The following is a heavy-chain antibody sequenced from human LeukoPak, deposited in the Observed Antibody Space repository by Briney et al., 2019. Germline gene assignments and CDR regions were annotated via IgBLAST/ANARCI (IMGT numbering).Heavy chain of an antibody. V-gene: IGHV3-30*02. J-gene: IGHJ4*02. Sequence: GGSLRLSCAASGFTFSSYGMHWVRQAPGKGLEWVAFIRYDGSNKYYADSVKGRFTISRDNSKNTLYLQMSSLRAEDTAVYYCANAGYSSGWYIGYFDYWGQGTLVTVSS. D-gene: IGHD6-19*01. CDR1: GFTFSSYG. CDR3: ANAGYSSGWYIGYFDY. CDR2: IRYDGSNK.